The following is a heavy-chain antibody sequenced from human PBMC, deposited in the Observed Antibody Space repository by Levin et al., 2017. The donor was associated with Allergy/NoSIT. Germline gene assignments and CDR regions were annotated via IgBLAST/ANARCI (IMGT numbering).Heavy chain of an antibody. CDR1: GFTFDDFA. CDR3: AKDSGASGSGPYYYSGLDV. CDR2: INWDGGST. V-gene: IGHV3-43D*04. J-gene: IGHJ6*02. Sequence: LSLTCAASGFTFDDFAIHWVRQAPGKGLEWVSLINWDGGSTYYADSVRGRFTISRDNSKNSLYLQMNSLRPDDTAFYYCAKDSGASGSGPYYYSGLDVWGQGTAVTVSS. D-gene: IGHD2-15*01.